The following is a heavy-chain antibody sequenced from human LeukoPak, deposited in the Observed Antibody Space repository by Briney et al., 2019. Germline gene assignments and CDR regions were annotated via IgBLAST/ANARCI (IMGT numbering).Heavy chain of an antibody. CDR3: ARGGGLDV. CDR2: INSDGSEG. D-gene: IGHD3-16*01. J-gene: IGHJ6*02. CDR1: GFTFSGFW. V-gene: IGHV3-7*03. Sequence: GGSLRLSCAVSGFTFSGFWMSWSRQAPGKGLEWVASINSDGSEGYYADVVKGRFTISRDNAKNSLYLQMSNLRAEDTAVYFCARGGGLDVWGQGATVTVSS.